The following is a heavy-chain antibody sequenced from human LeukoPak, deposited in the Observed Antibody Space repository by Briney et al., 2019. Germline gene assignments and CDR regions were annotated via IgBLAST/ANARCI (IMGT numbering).Heavy chain of an antibody. CDR3: AREGSFYGTRDF. V-gene: IGHV4-61*02. D-gene: IGHD1-14*01. CDR1: GDSMSTGTYY. J-gene: IGHJ4*02. CDR2: IFKAGPT. Sequence: SQTLSLTCTVSGDSMSTGTYYWIWTGHPPGRGLEWIGRIFKAGPTYYNPSLTSRATISIDTSKNQFFLNVTSVTAADTAVYYCAREGSFYGTRDFWGQGTLVSVSP.